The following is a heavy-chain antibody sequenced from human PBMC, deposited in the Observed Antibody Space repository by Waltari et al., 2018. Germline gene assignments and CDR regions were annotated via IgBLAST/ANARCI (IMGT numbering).Heavy chain of an antibody. V-gene: IGHV4-34*02. Sequence: QVQLQQWGAGLLQSSETLSLTCAVYGGSFSGYYWGGVPQPPGKGLEWIGEINHAGYTNHNPSLRSRVTMSADTSKSQFSLKLNSVTAADTAVYYCVRLEDCTGPGGHCYSGDPFALDVWGQGTTVTVSS. CDR1: GGSFSGYY. J-gene: IGHJ6*02. CDR3: VRLEDCTGPGGHCYSGDPFALDV. D-gene: IGHD2-15*01. CDR2: INHAGYT.